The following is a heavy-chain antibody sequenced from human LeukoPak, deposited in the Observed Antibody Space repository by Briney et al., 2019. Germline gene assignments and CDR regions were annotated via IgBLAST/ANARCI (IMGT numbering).Heavy chain of an antibody. J-gene: IGHJ4*02. V-gene: IGHV3-48*03. CDR2: ISSSGSTI. D-gene: IGHD3-22*01. CDR1: GFTFSSYE. CDR3: AGRYYYDSSGYYYASY. Sequence: GGSLRLSCAASGFTFSSYEMNWVRQAPGKGLEWVSYISSSGSTIYYADSVKGRFTISRDNAKNSLYLQMNSLRAEDTAVYYCAGRYYYDSSGYYYASYWGQGTLVTVSS.